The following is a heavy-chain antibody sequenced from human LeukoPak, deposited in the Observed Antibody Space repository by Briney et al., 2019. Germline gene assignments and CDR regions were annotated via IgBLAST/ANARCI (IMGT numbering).Heavy chain of an antibody. J-gene: IGHJ5*02. CDR1: GFIFSDYY. D-gene: IGHD3-10*01. V-gene: IGHV3-11*01. CDR2: ISSSGSIT. Sequence: GGSLRLSCAASGFIFSDYYMTWIRQAPGKGLERVSYISSSGSITYYAESVKGRFTISRDNAKNSLYLEMNSLRDDDTAVYFCARTGGAGSPSDAWGQGTLVTVSS. CDR3: ARTGGAGSPSDA.